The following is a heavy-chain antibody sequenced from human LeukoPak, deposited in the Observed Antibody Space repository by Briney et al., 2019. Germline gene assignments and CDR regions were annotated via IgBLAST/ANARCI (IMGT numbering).Heavy chain of an antibody. CDR1: GGSLSSGDYY. CDR2: IYYSGST. J-gene: IGHJ4*02. V-gene: IGHV4-30-4*01. CDR3: ARVWSYDWSYYFDY. D-gene: IGHD5-12*01. Sequence: SETLSLTCTVSGGSLSSGDYYWSWIRQPPGKGLEWIGYIYYSGSTYYNPSLKSRVTISVDTSKNQFSLKLSSVTAADTAVYYCARVWSYDWSYYFDYWGQGTLVTVSS.